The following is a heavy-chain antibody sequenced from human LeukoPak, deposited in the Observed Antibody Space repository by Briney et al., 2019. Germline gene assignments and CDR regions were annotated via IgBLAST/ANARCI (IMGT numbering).Heavy chain of an antibody. V-gene: IGHV4-39*07. CDR1: GGSISSSSYY. CDR2: IYYSGST. Sequence: SETLSLTCTVSGGSISSSSYYWGWIRQPPGKGLEWIGSIYYSGSTNYNPSLKSRVTISVDTSKNQFSLKLSSVTAADTAVYYCARGGNSGSTDNWFDPWGQGTLVTVSS. J-gene: IGHJ5*02. D-gene: IGHD1-1*01. CDR3: ARGGNSGSTDNWFDP.